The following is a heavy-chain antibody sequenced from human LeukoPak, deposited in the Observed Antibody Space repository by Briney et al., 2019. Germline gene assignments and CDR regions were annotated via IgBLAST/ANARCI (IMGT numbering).Heavy chain of an antibody. D-gene: IGHD4-17*01. V-gene: IGHV4-34*01. J-gene: IGHJ4*02. CDR1: GGSFSGYY. CDR3: ARESGYGDYVWVD. Sequence: SETLSLTCAVYGGSFSGYYWSWIRQPPGKGLEWIGEINHSGSTNYNPSLKSRVTISVDTSKNQFSLKLSSVTAADTAVYYCARESGYGDYVWVDWGQGTLVTVSS. CDR2: INHSGST.